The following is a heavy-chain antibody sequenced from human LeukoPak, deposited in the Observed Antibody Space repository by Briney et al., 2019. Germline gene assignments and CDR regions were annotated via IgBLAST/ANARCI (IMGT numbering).Heavy chain of an antibody. J-gene: IGHJ4*02. CDR3: AKERSRGVQIDY. CDR2: IRYDGSNK. V-gene: IGHV3-30*02. Sequence: PGGSLRLSCAASGSTVSNNYLHWVRQAPGKGLEWVAFIRYDGSNKYYADSVKGRFTISRDNSKNTLYLQMNSLRAEDTAVYYCAKERSRGVQIDYWGQGTLVTVSS. CDR1: GSTVSNNY. D-gene: IGHD3-10*01.